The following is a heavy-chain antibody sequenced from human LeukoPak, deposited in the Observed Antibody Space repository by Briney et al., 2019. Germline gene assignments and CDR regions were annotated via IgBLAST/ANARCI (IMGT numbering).Heavy chain of an antibody. J-gene: IGHJ5*02. V-gene: IGHV6-1*01. Sequence: SQTLSLTCAISGDSVSSNSAAWNWIRQSPSRGLEWLGRTYYRSKWYNDYAVSVKSRITINPDTSKNQFSLQLNSVTPEDTAVYYCARDLTARPEYYDYVWGSYPPWFDPWGQGTLVTVSS. CDR1: GDSVSSNSAA. CDR3: ARDLTARPEYYDYVWGSYPPWFDP. D-gene: IGHD3-16*01. CDR2: TYYRSKWYN.